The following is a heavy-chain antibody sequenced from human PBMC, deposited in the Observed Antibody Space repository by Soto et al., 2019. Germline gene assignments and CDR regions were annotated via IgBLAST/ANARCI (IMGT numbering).Heavy chain of an antibody. CDR2: FYFNGST. CDR3: ARQDSSWSAKYYFDY. D-gene: IGHD6-13*01. CDR1: GGSISSSSYY. J-gene: IGHJ4*02. Sequence: QLQLQESGPGLVKPSETLSLTCTISGGSISSSSYYWGWIRQPPGKGLIWIGSFYFNGSTYYNPSLKSRVTMSVDTSKTQLSLKLSSVTAADTAVYYCARQDSSWSAKYYFDYWGQGTLVTVSS. V-gene: IGHV4-39*01.